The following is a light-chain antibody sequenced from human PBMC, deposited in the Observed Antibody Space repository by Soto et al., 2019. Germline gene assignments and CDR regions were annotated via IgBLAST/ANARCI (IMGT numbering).Light chain of an antibody. V-gene: IGLV2-11*01. CDR1: SSDIGGYNY. Sequence: QSALTQPRSVSGSPGQSVTISCTGTSSDIGGYNYVSWYQQHPGKVPKLILYDVNMRPSGVPDRFTGSKSGNTASLTISGLQAEDEADYYCCSYAGSYTYVFATGTKVTVL. J-gene: IGLJ1*01. CDR2: DVN. CDR3: CSYAGSYTYV.